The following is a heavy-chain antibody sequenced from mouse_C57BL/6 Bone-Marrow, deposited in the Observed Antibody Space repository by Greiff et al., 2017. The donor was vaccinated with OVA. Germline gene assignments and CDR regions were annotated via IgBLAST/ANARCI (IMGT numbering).Heavy chain of an antibody. V-gene: IGHV6-3*01. D-gene: IGHD2-2*01. CDR1: GFTFSNYW. CDR2: IRLKSDNYAT. Sequence: EVMLVESGGGLVQPGGSMKLSCVASGFTFSNYWMNWVRQSPEKGLEWVAQIRLKSDNYATHYAESVKGRFTISRDDSKSSVYLQMNNLRAEDTGIYYCTEDLLWLRQAWFAYWGQGTLVTVSA. CDR3: TEDLLWLRQAWFAY. J-gene: IGHJ3*01.